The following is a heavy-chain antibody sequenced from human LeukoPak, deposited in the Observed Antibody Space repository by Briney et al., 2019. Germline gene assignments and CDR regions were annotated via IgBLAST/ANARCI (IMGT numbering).Heavy chain of an antibody. CDR2: IYPGDSDT. J-gene: IGHJ4*02. CDR1: GYSFTSYW. Sequence: GESLKISCKGSGYSFTSYWIGWVRQMPGKGLEWMGIIYPGDSDTRYSPSFQGQVTISADKSISTAYLQWSSLKASDTAMYYCARHRGGYSSGWYGIDYWGQGTLVTVSS. D-gene: IGHD6-19*01. CDR3: ARHRGGYSSGWYGIDY. V-gene: IGHV5-51*01.